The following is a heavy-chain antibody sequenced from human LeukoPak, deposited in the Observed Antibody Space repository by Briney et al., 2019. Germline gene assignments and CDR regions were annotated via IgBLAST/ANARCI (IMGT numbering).Heavy chain of an antibody. CDR3: AKDGRGTDY. CDR1: GFTFSSYT. D-gene: IGHD2-15*01. V-gene: IGHV3-23*01. Sequence: PGGSLRPSCAASGFTFSSYTMSWVRQAPGKGLEWVSSISGSGGNTYYADSVKGRFSISRDNSKNTLYLQMDSLRAEDTALYYCAKDGRGTDYWGQGTLVTVSS. J-gene: IGHJ4*02. CDR2: ISGSGGNT.